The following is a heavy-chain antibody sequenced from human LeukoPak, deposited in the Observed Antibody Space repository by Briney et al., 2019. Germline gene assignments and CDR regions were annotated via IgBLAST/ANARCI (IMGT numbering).Heavy chain of an antibody. Sequence: SETLSLTCTVSGGSISSSSYYWGWIRQPPGKGLEWTGSIYYSGSTYYNPSLKSRVTISVDTSKNQFSLKLSSVTAADTAVYYCASQGYGSGFDYWGQGTLVTVSS. V-gene: IGHV4-39*01. J-gene: IGHJ4*02. CDR2: IYYSGST. D-gene: IGHD6-19*01. CDR1: GGSISSSSYY. CDR3: ASQGYGSGFDY.